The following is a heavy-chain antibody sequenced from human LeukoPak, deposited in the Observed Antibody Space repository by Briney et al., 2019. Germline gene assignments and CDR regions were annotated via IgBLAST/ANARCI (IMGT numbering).Heavy chain of an antibody. D-gene: IGHD5-18*01. V-gene: IGHV1-2*02. CDR2: INPDSGVT. J-gene: IGHJ4*02. CDR3: AGERRVGAPQLWL. Sequence: ASVKVSCKASGYSFTGYFMHWVRQAPGQGLQWMGWINPDSGVTNYAQKFQGRVTMTKDASSRTVYMELTRLRSDDTAVYYCAGERRVGAPQLWLWGQGTLVTVSS. CDR1: GYSFTGYF.